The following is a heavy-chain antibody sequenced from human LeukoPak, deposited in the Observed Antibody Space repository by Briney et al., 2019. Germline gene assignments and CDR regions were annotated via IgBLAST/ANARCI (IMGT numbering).Heavy chain of an antibody. CDR2: TYYRSKWYN. V-gene: IGHV6-1*01. D-gene: IGHD6-13*01. J-gene: IGHJ4*02. CDR3: ARGSSSNSWYFDY. CDR1: GDSVSSNSAT. Sequence: SQTLSLTCAISGDSVSSNSATWTWIRQSLSRGLEWLGRTYYRSKWYNEYAVSVKSRITINPDTSKNQFSLQLNSVTPEDTAVYYCARGSSSNSWYFDYWGQGTLVTVSS.